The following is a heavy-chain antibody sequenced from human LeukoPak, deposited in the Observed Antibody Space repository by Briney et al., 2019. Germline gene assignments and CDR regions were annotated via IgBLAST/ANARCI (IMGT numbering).Heavy chain of an antibody. D-gene: IGHD2-21*02. V-gene: IGHV4-59*01. CDR1: GGSISSYY. CDR2: IYYSGST. Sequence: PSEPLSLTCTVSGGSISSYYWSRIRQPPGKGLEWIGYIYYSGSTNYNPSLKSRVTISVDTSKNQFSLKLSSVTAADTAVYYCAREVNCGGDCYSHDLWGRGTLVTVSS. CDR3: AREVNCGGDCYSHDL. J-gene: IGHJ2*01.